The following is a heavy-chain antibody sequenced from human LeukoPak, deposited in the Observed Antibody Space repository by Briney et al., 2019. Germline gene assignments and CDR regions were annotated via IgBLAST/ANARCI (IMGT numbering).Heavy chain of an antibody. CDR3: ARGYCSSTSCYIGAIDY. V-gene: IGHV4-39*01. CDR2: IYYSGST. CDR1: GGSMSSSSYY. J-gene: IGHJ4*02. Sequence: SETLSLTCTVSGGSMSSSSYYWGWIRQPPGRGGEWSVSIYYSGSTYYNPSLKSRVTISVDTSRNQFSLQLSSVTAADTAVYYCARGYCSSTSCYIGAIDYWGQGTLVTVSS. D-gene: IGHD2-2*02.